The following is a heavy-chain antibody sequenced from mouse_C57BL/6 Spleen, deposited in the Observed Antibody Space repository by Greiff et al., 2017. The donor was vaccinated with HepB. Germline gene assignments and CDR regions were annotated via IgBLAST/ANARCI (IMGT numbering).Heavy chain of an antibody. CDR3: ARGYYGSSPDFDV. CDR1: GYTFTSYW. D-gene: IGHD1-1*01. CDR2: IHPNSGST. Sequence: QVQLQQPGAELVKPGASVKLSCKASGYTFTSYWMHWVKQRPGQGLEWIGMIHPNSGSTNYNEKFKSKATLTVDKSSSTAYMQLSSLTSEDSAVYDCARGYYGSSPDFDVWGTGTTVTVSS. J-gene: IGHJ1*03. V-gene: IGHV1-64*01.